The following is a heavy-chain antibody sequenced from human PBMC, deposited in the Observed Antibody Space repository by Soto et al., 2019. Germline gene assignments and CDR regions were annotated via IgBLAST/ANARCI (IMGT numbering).Heavy chain of an antibody. J-gene: IGHJ5*02. D-gene: IGHD5-18*01. CDR3: ARGDEYNYGWGFGP. Sequence: QLQLQESGPGLVKPSETLSLTCTVSGGSISSSSYFWGWIRQPPGKGLEWIGSIYYSGTTSYKPSLKSRATTSVDTSKNQFSLKLSSVTAADTAVYYCARGDEYNYGWGFGPWGQGTLVTVSS. CDR1: GGSISSSSYF. V-gene: IGHV4-39*01. CDR2: IYYSGTT.